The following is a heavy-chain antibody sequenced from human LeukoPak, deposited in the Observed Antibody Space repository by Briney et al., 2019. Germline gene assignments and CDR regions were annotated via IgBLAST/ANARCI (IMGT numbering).Heavy chain of an antibody. V-gene: IGHV7-4-1*02. Sequence: GASVKVSCKASGYTFTSYAMNWVRQAPGQGLEWMGWINTNTGNPTYAQGFTGRFVFSLDTSVSTAYLQISSLKAENTAVYYCARVSQNYYDSSGYANLNFDYWGQGTLVTVSS. CDR3: ARVSQNYYDSSGYANLNFDY. CDR2: INTNTGNP. D-gene: IGHD3-22*01. J-gene: IGHJ4*02. CDR1: GYTFTSYA.